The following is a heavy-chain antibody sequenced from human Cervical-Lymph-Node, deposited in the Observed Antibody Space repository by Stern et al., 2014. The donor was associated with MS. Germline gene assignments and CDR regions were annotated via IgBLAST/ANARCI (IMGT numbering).Heavy chain of an antibody. V-gene: IGHV1-69*01. J-gene: IGHJ6*02. CDR1: GDAFNNYG. CDR3: ARDRDYGGQAKRAYGMDV. Sequence: QVQLVQSGAEVKKPGSSGRVSCKTSGDAFNNYGVSWVRQAPGQGLEWMGGIIPIFGTANYAQKFQGRVTISADESTGTVYMELSSLKSEDTATYYCARDRDYGGQAKRAYGMDVWGQGTTVTVSS. CDR2: IIPIFGTA. D-gene: IGHD4-23*01.